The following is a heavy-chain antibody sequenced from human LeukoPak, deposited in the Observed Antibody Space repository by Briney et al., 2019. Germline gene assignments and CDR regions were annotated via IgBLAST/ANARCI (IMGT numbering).Heavy chain of an antibody. CDR3: ARDKIVGATYFDY. V-gene: IGHV3-7*01. J-gene: IGHJ4*02. CDR2: IRQDGSEI. Sequence: GGSLRLSCAASGFTFSNYWMSWVRQTPGKGLEWVANIRQDGSEIYYVDSVKGRFTISRDNAKNSLYLQMNSLRAEDTAVYYCARDKIVGATYFDYWGQGTLVAVSS. D-gene: IGHD1-26*01. CDR1: GFTFSNYW.